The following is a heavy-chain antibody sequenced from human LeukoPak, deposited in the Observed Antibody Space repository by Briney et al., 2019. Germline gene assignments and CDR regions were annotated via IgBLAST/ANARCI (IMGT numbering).Heavy chain of an antibody. CDR2: ICPGDSYT. Sequence: GPSLKISCKGSGYNFTNYGIGWVRQMPGKGLEWMGFICPGDSYTRYSPSFQGQVTISADKSISIAYLQLSSLKASDTAMYCCARRPSGHYVSEDWFLDLWGRGTLVT. CDR3: ARRPSGHYVSEDWFLDL. CDR1: GYNFTNYG. V-gene: IGHV5-51*01. D-gene: IGHD1-26*01. J-gene: IGHJ2*01.